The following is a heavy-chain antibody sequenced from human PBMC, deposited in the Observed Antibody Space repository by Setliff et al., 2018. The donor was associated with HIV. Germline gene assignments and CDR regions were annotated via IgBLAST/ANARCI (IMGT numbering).Heavy chain of an antibody. CDR2: IYHSGST. CDR1: SHSISSGYY. V-gene: IGHV4-38-2*01. J-gene: IGHJ4*02. D-gene: IGHD3-10*01. CDR3: ARVQVSGTYPIDY. Sequence: SETLSLTCAVSSHSISSGYYWGWIRQPPGKGLEWIGNIYHSGSTYYNPSLKSRVTISVDTSKNQFSLKLSSVTAADTAVYYCARVQVSGTYPIDYWGQGTLVTVSS.